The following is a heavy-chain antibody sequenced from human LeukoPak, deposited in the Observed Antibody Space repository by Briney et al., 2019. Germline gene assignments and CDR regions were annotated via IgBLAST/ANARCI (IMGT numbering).Heavy chain of an antibody. Sequence: SETLSLTCAVYGGSFSGYYWSWIRQPPGKGLEWIGEINHSGSTNYKSSLKSRVTISVDTSKNQFSLKLSSVTAADTAVYYCARGGISGYVYWGQGTLVTASS. V-gene: IGHV4-34*01. J-gene: IGHJ4*02. CDR1: GGSFSGYY. D-gene: IGHD5-12*01. CDR3: ARGGISGYVY. CDR2: INHSGST.